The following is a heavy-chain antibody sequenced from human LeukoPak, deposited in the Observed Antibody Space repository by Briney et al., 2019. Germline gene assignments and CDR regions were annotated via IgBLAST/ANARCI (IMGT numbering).Heavy chain of an antibody. V-gene: IGHV3-53*01. D-gene: IGHD6-19*01. CDR2: IYSGGST. J-gene: IGHJ6*02. CDR1: GFTVSSNY. CDR3: ARSYSSGSYYYYGMDV. Sequence: GGSLRLSCAASGFTVSSNYMSWVRQAPGKGLEWVSVIYSGGSTYYADSVKGRFTISRDNSKNTLYLQMNSLRAEDTAVCYCARSYSSGSYYYYGMDVWGQGTTVTVSS.